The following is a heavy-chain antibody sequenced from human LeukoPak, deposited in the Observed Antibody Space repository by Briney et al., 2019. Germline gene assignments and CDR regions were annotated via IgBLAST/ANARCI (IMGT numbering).Heavy chain of an antibody. CDR3: ARANTIFGVVGMAY. D-gene: IGHD3-3*01. V-gene: IGHV1-2*02. Sequence: ASVKVSCKASGYTFTGYYMHWVRQAPGQGLEWMGWINPNSGGTNYAQKFQGRVTMTRDTSISTAYMELSRLRSDDTAVYYCARANTIFGVVGMAYWGQGTLVTVSS. CDR1: GYTFTGYY. J-gene: IGHJ4*02. CDR2: INPNSGGT.